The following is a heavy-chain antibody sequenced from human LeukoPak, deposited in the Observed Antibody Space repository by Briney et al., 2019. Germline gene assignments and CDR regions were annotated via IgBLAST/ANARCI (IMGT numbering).Heavy chain of an antibody. CDR3: ASPVLWFGNDAGLTG. J-gene: IGHJ3*01. V-gene: IGHV3-30-3*01. D-gene: IGHD3-10*01. CDR1: GFTFSSYW. Sequence: GGSLRLSCAASGFTFSSYWMTWVRQAPGKGLEWVAVISYDGSNKYYADSVKGRFTISRDNSKNTLYLQMNSLRAEDTAVYYCASPVLWFGNDAGLTGWGQGTMVTVSS. CDR2: ISYDGSNK.